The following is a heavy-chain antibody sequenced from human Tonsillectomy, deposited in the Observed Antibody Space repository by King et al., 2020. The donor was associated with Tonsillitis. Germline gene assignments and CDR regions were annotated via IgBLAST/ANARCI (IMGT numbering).Heavy chain of an antibody. J-gene: IGHJ5*01. V-gene: IGHV4-59*08. D-gene: IGHD3-10*01. CDR2: ISHTGTT. CDR1: RGSINAFY. CDR3: ARRIIVMVRGVRGDWFES. Sequence: QLQESGPGLVKPSETLSLTCTVSRGSINAFYWTWIRQSPGKGLEWIGEISHTGTTNYNPSLKSRGTISVDTSKYQFSLELTSVTAEDTAVYDCARRIIVMVRGVRGDWFESWGQGTLVTVSS.